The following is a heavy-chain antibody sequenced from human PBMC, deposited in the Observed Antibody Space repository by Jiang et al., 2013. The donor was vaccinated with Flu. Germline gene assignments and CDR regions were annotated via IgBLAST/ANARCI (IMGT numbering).Heavy chain of an antibody. CDR3: TTEEIWEYDSSGYYSGGFDY. CDR2: IKSKTDGGTT. J-gene: IGHJ4*02. V-gene: IGHV3-15*07. D-gene: IGHD3-22*01. Sequence: QLLESGGGLVKPGGSLRLSCAASGFTFSNAWMNWVRQAPGKGLEWVGRIKSKTDGGTTDYGAPVKGRFTISRDDSKNTLYLQMNSLKIEDTAVYYCTTEEIWEYDSSGYYSGGFDYWGQGTLVTVSS. CDR1: GFTFSNAW.